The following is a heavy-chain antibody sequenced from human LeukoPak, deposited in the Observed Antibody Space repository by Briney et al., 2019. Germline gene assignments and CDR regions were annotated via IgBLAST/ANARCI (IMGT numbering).Heavy chain of an antibody. V-gene: IGHV4-39*02. CDR3: ARSSGTGTFSY. CDR1: GDSISRSTYY. CDR2: VYYGRSP. J-gene: IGHJ4*02. Sequence: SETLSLTCTVSGDSISRSTYYWAWIRQPPWKGLEWIGSVYYGRSPYFNPSLESRATISVDTSKNHFSLKMSSVTAADTAVYYCARSSGTGTFSYWGQGTLVTVSS. D-gene: IGHD6-25*01.